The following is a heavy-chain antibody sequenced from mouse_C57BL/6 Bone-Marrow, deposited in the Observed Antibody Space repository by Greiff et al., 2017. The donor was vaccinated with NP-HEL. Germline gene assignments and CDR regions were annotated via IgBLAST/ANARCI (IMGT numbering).Heavy chain of an antibody. Sequence: EVQVVESGGDLVKPGGSLKLSCAASGFTFSSYGMSWVRQTPDKRLEWVATISSGGSYTYYPDSVKGRFTISRDNAKNTLYLQMSSLKSEDTAMYYCARQITTVVAYYAMDYWGQGTSVTVSS. V-gene: IGHV5-6*01. CDR3: ARQITTVVAYYAMDY. J-gene: IGHJ4*01. D-gene: IGHD1-1*01. CDR1: GFTFSSYG. CDR2: ISSGGSYT.